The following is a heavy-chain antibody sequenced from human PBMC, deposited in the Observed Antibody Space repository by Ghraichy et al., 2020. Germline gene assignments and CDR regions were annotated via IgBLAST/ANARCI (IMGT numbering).Heavy chain of an antibody. V-gene: IGHV4-34*01. Sequence: SETLSLTCAVYGGSFSGYYWSWIRQPPGKGLEWIGEINHSGSTNYNPSLKSRVTISVDTSKNQFSLKLSSVTAADTAVYYCARDLPIVGAHLDAFDIWGQGTMVTVSS. J-gene: IGHJ3*02. CDR3: ARDLPIVGAHLDAFDI. D-gene: IGHD1-26*01. CDR2: INHSGST. CDR1: GGSFSGYY.